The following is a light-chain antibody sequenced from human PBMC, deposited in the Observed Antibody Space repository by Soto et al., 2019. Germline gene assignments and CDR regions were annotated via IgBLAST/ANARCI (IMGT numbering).Light chain of an antibody. Sequence: DIQMTQSPSTLSASVGDRVTITCRASQSISDSLAWYQQKPGKAPDLLISDASSLERGVPSRFSGSGSGTEFTLTISSMQPDEFATYYCHQYNGYSRTFGRGTKVESK. CDR2: DAS. V-gene: IGKV1-5*01. J-gene: IGKJ1*01. CDR1: QSISDS. CDR3: HQYNGYSRT.